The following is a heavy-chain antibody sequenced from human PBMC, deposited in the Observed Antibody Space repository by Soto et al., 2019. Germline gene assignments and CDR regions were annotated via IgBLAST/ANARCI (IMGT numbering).Heavy chain of an antibody. Sequence: GGSLRLSCAASGFTFSSYAMSWVRQAPGKGLEWVSTISGSGGSTYYADSVKGRFTISRDNSKNTLYLQMNSLRAEDTAIYYCAKQEKTGSTSSYTSCWCQGTLVTV. V-gene: IGHV3-23*01. CDR3: AKQEKTGSTSSYTSC. CDR2: ISGSGGST. J-gene: IGHJ4*02. D-gene: IGHD2-2*02. CDR1: GFTFSSYA.